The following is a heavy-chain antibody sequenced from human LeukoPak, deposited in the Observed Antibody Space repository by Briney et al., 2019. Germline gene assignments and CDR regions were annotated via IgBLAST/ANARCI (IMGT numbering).Heavy chain of an antibody. CDR3: AREPTPSYDSSGPFDY. D-gene: IGHD3-22*01. J-gene: IGHJ4*02. V-gene: IGHV3-30-3*01. CDR1: GFTFSSYA. Sequence: GGSLRLSCAASGFTFSSYAMHWVRQAPGKGLEWVAAISYDGSNKYYADSVKGRFTISRDNSKNTLYLQMNSLRAEDTAVYYCAREPTPSYDSSGPFDYWGQGTLVTVSS. CDR2: ISYDGSNK.